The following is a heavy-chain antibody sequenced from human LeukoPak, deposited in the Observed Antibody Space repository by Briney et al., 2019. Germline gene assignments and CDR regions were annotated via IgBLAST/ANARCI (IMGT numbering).Heavy chain of an antibody. J-gene: IGHJ4*02. CDR1: GFTFSSYS. V-gene: IGHV3-21*01. CDR2: ISSSSSYI. D-gene: IGHD4-17*01. CDR3: ARALYGDYNFDY. Sequence: GGSLRLXCAASGFTFSSYSMNWVRQAPGKGLEWVSSISSSSSYIYYADSVKGRFTISRDNAKNSLYLQMNSLRAEDTAVYYCARALYGDYNFDYWGQGTLVTVSS.